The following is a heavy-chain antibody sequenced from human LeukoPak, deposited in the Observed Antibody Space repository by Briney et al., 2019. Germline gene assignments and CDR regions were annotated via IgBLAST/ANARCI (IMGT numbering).Heavy chain of an antibody. CDR2: ISGSDDSA. D-gene: IGHD6-19*01. Sequence: GGSLRLSCATSGFTFSSYAMNWVRQAPGKGLEWVSAISGSDDSAYYADSVKGRFTISRDKSKNTLYLQMHSLRAEDTAVYYCAKGPWLAYPYYFDYWGQGTLVTVSS. CDR1: GFTFSSYA. J-gene: IGHJ4*02. V-gene: IGHV3-23*01. CDR3: AKGPWLAYPYYFDY.